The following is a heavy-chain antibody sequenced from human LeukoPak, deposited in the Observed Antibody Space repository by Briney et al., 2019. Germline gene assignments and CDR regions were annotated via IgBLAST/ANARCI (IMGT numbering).Heavy chain of an antibody. V-gene: IGHV3-30*02. CDR2: IRYDGSNK. CDR3: AKAQGYSSSGGSVYFDY. D-gene: IGHD6-13*01. CDR1: GFTFSSYG. J-gene: IGHJ4*02. Sequence: GGSLRLSCAASGFTFSSYGMHWVRQAPGKGLEWVAFIRYDGSNKYYADSVKGRFTISRDNSKNTLYLQMNSLRAEDTAVYYCAKAQGYSSSGGSVYFDYWGQGTLVTVSS.